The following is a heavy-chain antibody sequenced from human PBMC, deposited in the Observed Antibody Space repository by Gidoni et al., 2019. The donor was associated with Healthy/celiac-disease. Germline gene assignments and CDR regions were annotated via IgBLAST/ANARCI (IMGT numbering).Heavy chain of an antibody. V-gene: IGHV3-23*01. CDR2: ISGSGGST. D-gene: IGHD2-2*01. CDR3: AKTRGGYCSSTSCSLDY. J-gene: IGHJ4*02. CDR1: GFTFSSYA. Sequence: EVQLLESGGGLVQPGGSLRLSCAASGFTFSSYAMSWVRQAPGKGLEWVSAISGSGGSTYSADSVKGRFTISRDNSKNTLYLQMNSLRAEDTAVYYCAKTRGGYCSSTSCSLDYWGQGTLVTVSS.